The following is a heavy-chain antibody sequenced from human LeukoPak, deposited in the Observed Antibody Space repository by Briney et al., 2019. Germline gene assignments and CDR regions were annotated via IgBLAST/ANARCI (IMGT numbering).Heavy chain of an antibody. CDR3: AKCWTSDGVCLNFDH. V-gene: IGHV3-23*01. D-gene: IGHD2-8*01. CDR1: GFTFSSYA. J-gene: IGHJ4*02. Sequence: GGSLRLSCAASGFTFSSYAMGWVRQAPGKGLEWVSAITASGGNTYYADSVKGRFTISRDNSKNTLYLQVNSLRVEDTAVYYCAKCWTSDGVCLNFDHWGQGALVTVSS. CDR2: ITASGGNT.